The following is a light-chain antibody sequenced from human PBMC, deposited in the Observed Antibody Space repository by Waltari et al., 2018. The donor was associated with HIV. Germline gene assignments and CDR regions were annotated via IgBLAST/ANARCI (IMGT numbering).Light chain of an antibody. J-gene: IGLJ2*01. CDR1: SIALGAYTY. CDR3: SSYEGSNNFVV. V-gene: IGLV2-8*01. Sequence: QSALTQPPSSTGSPGQAVTTPCTATSIALGAYTYVSWYQQHPGEAPTLMIYEVTQRPSGMPDLFSGSTSGNTASLSVSGLQTDDEADYYCSSYEGSNNFVVFGGGTKLRVL. CDR2: EVT.